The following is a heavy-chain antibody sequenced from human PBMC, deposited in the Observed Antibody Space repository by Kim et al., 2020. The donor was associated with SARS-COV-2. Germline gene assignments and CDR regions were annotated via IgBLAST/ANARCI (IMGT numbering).Heavy chain of an antibody. J-gene: IGHJ4*02. CDR3: AKVAIGDLVDY. V-gene: IGHV3-9*01. Sequence: IGYAGSVKGRFTISRDNAKNSLYLQMNSLRAEDTALYYCAKVAIGDLVDYWGQGTLVTVSS. D-gene: IGHD2-2*02. CDR2: I.